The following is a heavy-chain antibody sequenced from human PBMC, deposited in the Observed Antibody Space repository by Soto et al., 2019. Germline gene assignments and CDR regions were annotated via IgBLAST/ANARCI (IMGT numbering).Heavy chain of an antibody. J-gene: IGHJ4*02. D-gene: IGHD3-9*01. CDR1: GGSSSGYY. V-gene: IGHV4-34*02. CDR3: ARKNYDVLTGYFRGDY. CDR2: INHRGST. Sequence: QVQVQQWGAGLLKPSETLSLTCAVYGGSSSGYYWSWIRQTPGKGLDWIGEINHRGSTNYSPSLKSRVTISVDTSKNQSSLKLSSVTAADTAVHYCARKNYDVLTGYFRGDYWGQGTLVTVSS.